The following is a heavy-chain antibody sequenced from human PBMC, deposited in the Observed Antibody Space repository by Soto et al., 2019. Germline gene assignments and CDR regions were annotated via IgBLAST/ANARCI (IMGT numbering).Heavy chain of an antibody. Sequence: QVQLVESGGGVVQSGRSLRLSCAASGFTFSTSGMHWIRQAPGKVLEWVAMISHDGGATYYVDSVTGRFTISRDTDKNTLHLQLDSLRPEDTATYYCAKDWGSSGWYNWFDPWGQGTLVTVSS. D-gene: IGHD6-13*01. CDR2: ISHDGGAT. CDR1: GFTFSTSG. CDR3: AKDWGSSGWYNWFDP. V-gene: IGHV3-30*18. J-gene: IGHJ5*02.